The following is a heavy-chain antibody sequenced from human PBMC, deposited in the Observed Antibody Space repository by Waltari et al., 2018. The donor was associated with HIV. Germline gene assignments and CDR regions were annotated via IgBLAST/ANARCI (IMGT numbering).Heavy chain of an antibody. CDR1: GFTFSTYA. Sequence: EMQFLQSGGGLVQPGGSLRLSCFASGFTFSTYAMTWVRQAPGRGLEWIASLDREVSAYYAYSVKGRFIISRDNSKNTLYLQLNNLTSDDSAIYYCAKELLLFPDCFDIWGQGALVTVSS. J-gene: IGHJ4*02. CDR3: AKELLLFPDCFDI. CDR2: SLDREVSA. D-gene: IGHD2-15*01. V-gene: IGHV3-23*01.